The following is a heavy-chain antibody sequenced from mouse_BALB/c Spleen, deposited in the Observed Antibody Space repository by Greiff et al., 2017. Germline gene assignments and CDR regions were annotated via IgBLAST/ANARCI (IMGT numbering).Heavy chain of an antibody. CDR1: GFTFSSYA. CDR3: ARRDGYPYAMDY. Sequence: DVHLVESGGGLVKPGGSLKLSCAASGFTFSSYAMSWVRQTPEKRLEWVATISSGGSYTYYPDSVKGRFTISRDNAKNTLYLQMSSLRSEDTAMYYCARRDGYPYAMDYWGQGTSVTVSS. CDR2: ISSGGSYT. J-gene: IGHJ4*01. D-gene: IGHD2-3*01. V-gene: IGHV5-9-3*01.